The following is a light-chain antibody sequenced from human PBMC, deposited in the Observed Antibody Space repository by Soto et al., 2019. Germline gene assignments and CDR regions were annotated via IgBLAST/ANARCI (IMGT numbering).Light chain of an antibody. CDR3: QQYNDYSLT. CDR1: QSISNW. Sequence: DIQMTQCPCTLPASVEDSVTITCRASQSISNWVAWYQHKPGKAAKLLIYNSSSLESGVPSRFSGSGSGTEFTLTISSLQPDDFATYYCQQYNDYSLTFGGGTKVDIK. CDR2: NSS. J-gene: IGKJ4*01. V-gene: IGKV1-5*03.